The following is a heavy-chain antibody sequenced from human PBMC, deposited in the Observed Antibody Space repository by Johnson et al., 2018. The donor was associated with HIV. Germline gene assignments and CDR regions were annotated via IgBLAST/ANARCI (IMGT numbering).Heavy chain of an antibody. CDR2: ISWNSGSI. CDR3: AKGDCSGGSCYSFTDAFDI. CDR1: GFTFSSYA. V-gene: IGHV3-74*02. Sequence: VQLVESGGGLVQPGGSLRLSCAASGFTFSSYAMHWVRQAPGKGLVWVSRISWNSGSIGYADSVKGRFTISRDNAKDTLYLQLNSLRAEDTAVYYCAKGDCSGGSCYSFTDAFDIWGQGTMVTVSS. J-gene: IGHJ3*02. D-gene: IGHD2-15*01.